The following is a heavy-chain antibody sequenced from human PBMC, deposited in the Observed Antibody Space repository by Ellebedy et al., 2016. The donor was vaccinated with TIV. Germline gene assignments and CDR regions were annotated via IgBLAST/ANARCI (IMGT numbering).Heavy chain of an antibody. D-gene: IGHD3-16*01. CDR3: AQRGADY. CDR1: GFTFSTYG. V-gene: IGHV3-7*03. Sequence: GESLKISCAASGFTFSTYGMHWVRQAPGKGLEWVATIKQDGTETYYGASVEGRFIISRDNTNNSLYLRINSPRAEDTAVYYCAQRGADYWGQGTPVTVSS. J-gene: IGHJ4*02. CDR2: IKQDGTET.